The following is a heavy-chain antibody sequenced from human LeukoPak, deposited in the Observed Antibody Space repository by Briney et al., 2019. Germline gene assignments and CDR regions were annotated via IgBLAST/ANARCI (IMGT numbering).Heavy chain of an antibody. Sequence: EALKISRKGSGYSFTSYWIGWVGQIPGKGPGWVGIIYPGDSDTRYSPSFQGQVTISADKSISTAYLQWSSLKASDTAMYYCARHGRTRYSGSYLVDYWGQGTLVTVSS. CDR1: GYSFTSYW. V-gene: IGHV5-51*01. J-gene: IGHJ4*02. CDR3: ARHGRTRYSGSYLVDY. D-gene: IGHD1-26*01. CDR2: IYPGDSDT.